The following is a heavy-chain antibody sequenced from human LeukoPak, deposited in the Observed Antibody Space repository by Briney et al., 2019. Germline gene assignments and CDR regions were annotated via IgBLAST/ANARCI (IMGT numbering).Heavy chain of an antibody. CDR3: ARSSIAARPFNWYFDL. V-gene: IGHV1-69*13. Sequence: SVKVSCKASGGTFSSYAISWVRQAPGQGLEWMGGIIPIFGTANYAQKFQGRVTITADESTSTAYMELSSLRSEDTAVYYCARSSIAARPFNWYFDLWGRGTLVTVSS. D-gene: IGHD6-6*01. CDR1: GGTFSSYA. J-gene: IGHJ2*01. CDR2: IIPIFGTA.